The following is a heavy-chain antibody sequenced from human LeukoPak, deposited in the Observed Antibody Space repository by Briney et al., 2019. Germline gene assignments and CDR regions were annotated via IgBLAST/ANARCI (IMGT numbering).Heavy chain of an antibody. Sequence: GGSLRLSCAASGFTFSSYAMHWVRQAPGKGLEWVAVISYDGSNKYYADSVKGRFTISRDNSKNTLYLQMNSLRAEDTAVYYCARSVRNTLLYYFDYWGQGTLVTVSS. CDR3: ARSVRNTLLYYFDY. CDR1: GFTFSSYA. V-gene: IGHV3-30-3*01. CDR2: ISYDGSNK. J-gene: IGHJ4*02. D-gene: IGHD2/OR15-2a*01.